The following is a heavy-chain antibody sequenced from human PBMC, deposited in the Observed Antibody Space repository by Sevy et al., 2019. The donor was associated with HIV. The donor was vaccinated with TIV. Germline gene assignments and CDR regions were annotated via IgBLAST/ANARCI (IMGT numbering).Heavy chain of an antibody. CDR2: IKQDGTEA. Sequence: GGSLRLSCAASGFTFSTYWMTWVRQAPGKGLEWVAYIKQDGTEAYYVDAVRGRFTVSRDNSHKSFFLQMTSLRDEDTAVYYCARGLEDWGSFHYSLWGQGTPVTVSS. CDR1: GFTFSTYW. D-gene: IGHD3-16*01. CDR3: ARGLEDWGSFHYSL. J-gene: IGHJ4*02. V-gene: IGHV3-7*01.